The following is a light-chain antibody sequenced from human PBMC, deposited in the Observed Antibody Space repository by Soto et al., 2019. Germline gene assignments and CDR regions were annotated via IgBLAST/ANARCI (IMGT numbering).Light chain of an antibody. J-gene: IGKJ2*01. Sequence: EVVWTKCPGILSLAPGERATLSCRASQTVSGNYLAWYQQKPGQSPRLLIYGSSDRATGIPDRFSGSGSGTDFTLTINRVEPEDFAVYYCQQYGSSPPYTFGQGTTLEI. V-gene: IGKV3-20*01. CDR3: QQYGSSPPYT. CDR1: QTVSGNY. CDR2: GSS.